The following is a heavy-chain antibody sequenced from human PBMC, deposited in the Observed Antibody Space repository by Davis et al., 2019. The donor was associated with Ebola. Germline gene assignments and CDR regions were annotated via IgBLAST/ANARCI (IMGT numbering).Heavy chain of an antibody. J-gene: IGHJ6*02. Sequence: GESLKISCAASGFTFSSYAMSWVRQAPGKGLEWVSAISGSGGSTYYADSVKGRFTISRDNSKNTLYLQMNSLRAEDTAVYYCAKGGPGCSGGSCYSHNYYYGMDVWGQGTTVTVSS. CDR1: GFTFSSYA. CDR2: ISGSGGST. CDR3: AKGGPGCSGGSCYSHNYYYGMDV. V-gene: IGHV3-23*01. D-gene: IGHD2-15*01.